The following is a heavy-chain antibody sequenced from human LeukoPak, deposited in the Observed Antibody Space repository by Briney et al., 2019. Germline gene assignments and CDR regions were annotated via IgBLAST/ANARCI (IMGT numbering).Heavy chain of an antibody. D-gene: IGHD3-22*01. Sequence: SETLSLTCTVSGYSISSGYYWGWIRQPPGKGLEWIGNIYYSGSTNYNPSLKSRVTISVDTSKNQFSLKLSSVTAADTAVYYCTRGSIAYYYMGVWGKGTTVTISS. CDR1: GYSISSGYY. CDR2: IYYSGST. CDR3: TRGSIAYYYMGV. J-gene: IGHJ6*03. V-gene: IGHV4-38-2*02.